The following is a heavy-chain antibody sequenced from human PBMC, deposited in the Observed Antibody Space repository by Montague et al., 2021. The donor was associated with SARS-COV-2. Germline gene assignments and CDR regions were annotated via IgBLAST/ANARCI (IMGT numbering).Heavy chain of an antibody. CDR2: IYYSGST. Sequence: SETLSLTCTVSGGSISSSSNYWGWIRQPPGKGLEWIGNIYYSGSTYYNPSLKGRVIISVDTSKNQFSLKLSSVTAAGTAVYYCARLNFHITIFGVVSSRVFDYWGQGTLVTVSS. J-gene: IGHJ4*02. CDR1: GGSISSSSNY. V-gene: IGHV4-39*01. CDR3: ARLNFHITIFGVVSSRVFDY. D-gene: IGHD3-3*01.